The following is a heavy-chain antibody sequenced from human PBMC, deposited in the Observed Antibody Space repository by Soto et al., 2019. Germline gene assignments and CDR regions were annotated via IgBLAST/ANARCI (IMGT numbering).Heavy chain of an antibody. CDR1: GFTFDDYA. CDR3: AKAIRLCSGGSGYSSRVYY. V-gene: IGHV3-9*01. D-gene: IGHD2-15*01. Sequence: EVQLVESGGGLVQPGRSLRLSCAASGFTFDDYAMHWVRQAPGKGLVWVSGISWNSGSIGYADSVKGRFTISRDNAKSSLCVQMSSLRAEDTALYYCAKAIRLCSGGSGYSSRVYYWGQRTLVTVAS. CDR2: ISWNSGSI. J-gene: IGHJ4*02.